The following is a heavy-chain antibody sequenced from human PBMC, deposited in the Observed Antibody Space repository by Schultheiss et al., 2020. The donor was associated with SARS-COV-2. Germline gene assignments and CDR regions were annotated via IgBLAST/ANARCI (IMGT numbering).Heavy chain of an antibody. CDR1: GGSFSGYY. CDR3: ARDWRDGSGSYYSDY. V-gene: IGHV4-34*11. J-gene: IGHJ4*02. CDR2: IYYSGST. Sequence: SETLSLTCAVYGGSFSGYYWSWIRQPPGKGLEWIGYIYYSGSTNYNPSLKSRVTMSVDTYKNHFSLKLSSVTAADTAVYYCARDWRDGSGSYYSDYWGQGTLVTVSS. D-gene: IGHD3-10*01.